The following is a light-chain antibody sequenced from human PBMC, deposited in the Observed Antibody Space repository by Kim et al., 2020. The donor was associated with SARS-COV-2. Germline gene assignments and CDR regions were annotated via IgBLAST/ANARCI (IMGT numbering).Light chain of an antibody. CDR3: QQYNNWPPPT. V-gene: IGKV3-15*01. CDR2: RAS. J-gene: IGKJ2*01. Sequence: VSPGERAPRSCRASQGVNVNLAWYQQKPGQAPRLRIYRASTRATDIPARFSGSGSGTEFTLTIDSLQSEDFAVYFCQQYNNWPPPTFGQGTKLEIK. CDR1: QGVNVN.